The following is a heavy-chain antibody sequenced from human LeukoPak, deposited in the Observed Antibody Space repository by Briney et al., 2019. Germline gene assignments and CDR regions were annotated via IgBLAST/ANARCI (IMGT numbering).Heavy chain of an antibody. J-gene: IGHJ4*02. Sequence: GGSLRLSCAASGFTFTNYAMTWVRQAPGKGLEWVSTISGVGINAYYADSVRGRFTISRDNSKNTLFLQMSSLRAEDTAVYYCAKGSRDDYYGSGRHFDCWGQGTLVTVSS. CDR1: GFTFTNYA. V-gene: IGHV3-23*01. CDR2: ISGVGINA. D-gene: IGHD3-10*01. CDR3: AKGSRDDYYGSGRHFDC.